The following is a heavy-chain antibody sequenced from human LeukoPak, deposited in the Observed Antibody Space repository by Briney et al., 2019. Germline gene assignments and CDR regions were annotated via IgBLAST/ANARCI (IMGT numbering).Heavy chain of an antibody. J-gene: IGHJ6*02. D-gene: IGHD6-13*01. CDR2: ISYDGSNK. CDR1: GFTFSSYA. Sequence: GRSLRLSCAASGFTFSSYAMHWVRQAPGKGLEWVAVISYDGSNKYYADSVKGRFTTSRDNSKNTLYLQMNSLRAEDTAVYYCARDLTYSSSWYTWAPLDYYGMDVWGQGTTVTVSS. CDR3: ARDLTYSSSWYTWAPLDYYGMDV. V-gene: IGHV3-30-3*01.